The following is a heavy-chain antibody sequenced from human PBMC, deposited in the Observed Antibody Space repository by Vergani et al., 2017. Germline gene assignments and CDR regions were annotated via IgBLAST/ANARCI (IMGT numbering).Heavy chain of an antibody. Sequence: QLQLQESGPGLVKPSETLSLTCTVSGGSISSSSYYWGWIRQPPGKGLEWIGSIYYSGSTYYNPSLKSRVTISVDTSKNQFSLKLSSVTAADTAVYYCARRSTHSSGWFREYYFDYWGQGTLVTVSS. V-gene: IGHV4-39*01. CDR2: IYYSGST. CDR3: ARRSTHSSGWFREYYFDY. J-gene: IGHJ4*02. D-gene: IGHD6-19*01. CDR1: GGSISSSSYY.